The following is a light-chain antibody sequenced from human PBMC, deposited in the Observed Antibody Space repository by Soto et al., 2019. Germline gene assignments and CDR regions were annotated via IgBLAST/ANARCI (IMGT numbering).Light chain of an antibody. J-gene: IGKJ4*01. CDR3: QQYYDSPLT. CDR2: WAS. V-gene: IGKV4-1*01. Sequence: DIVMTQSPDSLAVSLGERATINCKCSQSVLYSSNNKNYLTWYQQKPGQPPKLLISWASTRESGVPERFSGSGSGTDFTLTISSLQAEDVAVYYCQQYYDSPLTFGGGTKVEIK. CDR1: QSVLYSSNNKNY.